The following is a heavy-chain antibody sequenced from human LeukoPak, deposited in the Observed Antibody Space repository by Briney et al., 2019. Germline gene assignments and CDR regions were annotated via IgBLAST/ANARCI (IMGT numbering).Heavy chain of an antibody. CDR3: ARQSFKYYYDSSGYYVFDY. Sequence: SETLSLTCTVSGGSISSYYWSWTRQPPGKGLEWIGSIYYSGSTYYNPSLKSRVTISVDTSKNQFSLKLSSVTAADTAVYYCARQSFKYYYDSSGYYVFDYWGQGTLVTVSS. J-gene: IGHJ4*02. CDR1: GGSISSYY. V-gene: IGHV4-59*05. D-gene: IGHD3-22*01. CDR2: IYYSGST.